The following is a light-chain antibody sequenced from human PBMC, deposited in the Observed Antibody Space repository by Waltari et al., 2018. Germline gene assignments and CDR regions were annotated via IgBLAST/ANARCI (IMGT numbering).Light chain of an antibody. CDR2: ASS. CDR1: QSVSSTY. Sequence: EIVLTQSPGTLSMSPGEGATLSCRASQSVSSTYIAWYQQRPGQAPRLLIYASSSRATGIPDRLSGSGSATDFTLTISRLEPEDFAVYYCQQYDGSPHTFGQGTKVEMK. V-gene: IGKV3-20*01. J-gene: IGKJ1*01. CDR3: QQYDGSPHT.